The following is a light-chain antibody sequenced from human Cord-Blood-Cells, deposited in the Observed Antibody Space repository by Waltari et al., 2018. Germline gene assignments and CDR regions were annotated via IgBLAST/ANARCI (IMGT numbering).Light chain of an antibody. CDR1: SSDVGGYNY. CDR2: EVS. J-gene: IGLJ3*02. CDR3: SSFAGNNNLV. Sequence: QSALTQPPSASGSPGQSVTISCTGTSSDVGGYNYVSWYQQHPGKAPKLMFYEVSQRPSGVPVRFSGSTSGYTASLTFSGRQSEDEADYYCSSFAGNNNLVFGGGTKLTAL. V-gene: IGLV2-8*01.